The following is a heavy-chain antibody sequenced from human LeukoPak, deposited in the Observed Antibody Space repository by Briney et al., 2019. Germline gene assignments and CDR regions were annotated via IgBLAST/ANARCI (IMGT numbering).Heavy chain of an antibody. J-gene: IGHJ4*02. CDR1: GYTLTELS. V-gene: IGHV1-24*01. D-gene: IGHD3-9*01. CDR2: SDPEDGET. Sequence: GASVKVSCKVSGYTLTELSMHWVRQAPGKGLEWMGGSDPEDGETIYAQKFQGRVTMTEDTSTDTAYMELSSLRSEDTAVYYCATGGSAFDWLPYYFDYWGQGTLVTVSS. CDR3: ATGGSAFDWLPYYFDY.